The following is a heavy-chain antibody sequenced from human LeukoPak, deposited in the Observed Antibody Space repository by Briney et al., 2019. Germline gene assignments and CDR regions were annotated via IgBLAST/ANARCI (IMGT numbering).Heavy chain of an antibody. CDR2: INPSGGST. CDR3: ARGGYCSSTSCYTYYYYYGMDV. Sequence: ASVKVSCKASGYTFTTYYMHWVRQAPGQGLEWMGIINPSGGSTSYAQKFQGRVTMTRDTSASTVYMELSSLRSEDTAVYYCARGGYCSSTSCYTYYYYYGMDVWGQGTTVTVSS. V-gene: IGHV1-46*01. CDR1: GYTFTTYY. D-gene: IGHD2-2*02. J-gene: IGHJ6*02.